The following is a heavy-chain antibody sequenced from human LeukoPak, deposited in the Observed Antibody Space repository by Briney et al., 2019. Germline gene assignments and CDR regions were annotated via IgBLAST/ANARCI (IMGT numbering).Heavy chain of an antibody. CDR2: IYTSGST. V-gene: IGHV4-4*07. Sequence: SETLSLSCTVSGGSISSYYWRWIRQPAGKGLEWIGRIYTSGSTNYNPSLKSRVTMSVDTSKNQFSLKLSSVTAADTAVYYCARTRVVPAATYYYYYYMDVWGKGTTVTVSS. J-gene: IGHJ6*03. CDR1: GGSISSYY. CDR3: ARTRVVPAATYYYYYYMDV. D-gene: IGHD2-2*01.